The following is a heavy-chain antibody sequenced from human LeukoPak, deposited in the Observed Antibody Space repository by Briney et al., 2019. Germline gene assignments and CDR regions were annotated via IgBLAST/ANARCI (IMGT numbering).Heavy chain of an antibody. CDR3: ARHVRWKEAGRSGNDAFDI. V-gene: IGHV4-38-2*02. CDR2: IYHGGST. J-gene: IGHJ3*02. D-gene: IGHD6-19*01. Sequence: PSETLSLTCTVSGYSISTLSNWGWIRQSPGKGLEWVAIIYHGGSTYYNPSLRGRVTISMDTSKNQISLTLTSVTAADTAVYYCARHVRWKEAGRSGNDAFDIWGQGTMVTVSS. CDR1: GYSISTLSN.